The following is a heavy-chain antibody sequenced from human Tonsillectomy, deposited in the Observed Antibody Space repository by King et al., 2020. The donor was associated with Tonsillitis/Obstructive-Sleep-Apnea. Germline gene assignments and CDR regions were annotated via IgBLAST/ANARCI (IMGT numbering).Heavy chain of an antibody. V-gene: IGHV3-23*04. CDR2: IFGSGDTT. J-gene: IGHJ4*02. CDR3: AKPADDY. Sequence: VQLVESGGGLVQPGGSLRLSCVVSGFTFSSHSMSWVRQAPGKGLEWVSSIFGSGDTTYYADSVRGRLTISRDNSKNTLYLQLKSLRAEDTALYYCAKPADDYWGQGTLVTVSS. CDR1: GFTFSSHS.